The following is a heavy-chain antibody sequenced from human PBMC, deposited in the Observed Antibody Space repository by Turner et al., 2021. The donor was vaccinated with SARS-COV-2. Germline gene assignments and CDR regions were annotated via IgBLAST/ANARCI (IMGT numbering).Heavy chain of an antibody. CDR2: IYYTGRP. CDR3: ARRQRGYYYDTPFDP. D-gene: IGHD3-22*01. J-gene: IGHJ5*02. Sequence: QLQLQESGPGLVKPSETRSLTCTVSGGSISSSSYYWGWIRPPPGKGLEWIGSIYYTGRPYYTASLKTRCIISLDTSKSQFSLKLSSVTAADTAVYYCARRQRGYYYDTPFDPRGQGPLVTASS. CDR1: GGSISSSSYY. V-gene: IGHV4-39*01.